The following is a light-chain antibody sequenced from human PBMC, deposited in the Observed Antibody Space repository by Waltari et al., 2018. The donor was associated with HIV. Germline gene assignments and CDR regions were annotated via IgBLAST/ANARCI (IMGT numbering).Light chain of an antibody. J-gene: IGLJ2*01. CDR2: EDN. V-gene: IGLV6-57*04. CDR1: SGSIASNY. CDR3: QSYDGDNHEI. Sequence: NFMLTQPHSVSESPGKTVTISCTRSSGSIASNYVQASQQRPGSAPTPVIYEDNPRPSGVPDRFSGSIDSSSNSASLTISGLKTEDEADYHCQSYDGDNHEIFGGGTKLTVL.